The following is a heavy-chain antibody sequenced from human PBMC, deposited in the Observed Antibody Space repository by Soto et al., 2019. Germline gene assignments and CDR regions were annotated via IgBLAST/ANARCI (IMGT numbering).Heavy chain of an antibody. CDR2: ISDRDGST. CDR3: AKALSDYYAPSDY. D-gene: IGHD3-22*01. V-gene: IGHV3-23*01. Sequence: PGGCLRLSCAASGFSFSSFAMSWVRQAPGKGLEWVSVISDRDGSTYFADSVKGRFTISRDDSKSTLCLQMNGLRGDDAAIYYCAKALSDYYAPSDYWGQGTQLTVSS. J-gene: IGHJ4*02. CDR1: GFSFSSFA.